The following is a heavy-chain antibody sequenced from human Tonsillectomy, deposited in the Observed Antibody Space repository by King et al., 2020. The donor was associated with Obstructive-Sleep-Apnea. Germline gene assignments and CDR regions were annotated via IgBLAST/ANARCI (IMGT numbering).Heavy chain of an antibody. V-gene: IGHV4-61*01. D-gene: IGHD3-3*01. J-gene: IGHJ2*01. CDR2: IYYSGST. Sequence: QLQESGPGLVKPSETLSHTCTVSGGSVSSGSYYWSWIRQPPGKGLEWIGYIYYSGSTNYNPSLKSRFTRSVDTSKNQFSLKLSSVTAADTAVYYCASTIFGVVIGYFDLWGRGTLVTVSS. CDR1: GGSVSSGSYY. CDR3: ASTIFGVVIGYFDL.